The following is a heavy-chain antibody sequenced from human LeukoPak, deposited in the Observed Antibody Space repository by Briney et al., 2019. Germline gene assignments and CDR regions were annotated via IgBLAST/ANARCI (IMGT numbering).Heavy chain of an antibody. CDR1: GGSIGSYY. V-gene: IGHV4-59*01. J-gene: IGHJ4*02. D-gene: IGHD3-3*01. Sequence: PSETLSLTCTVSGGSIGSYYWSWIRQPPGKGLEWIGYIYYSGSTNYNPSLKSRVTISVDTSKNQFSLKLSSVTAADTAVYYCASLDFWSGYFDYWGQGTLVTVSS. CDR2: IYYSGST. CDR3: ASLDFWSGYFDY.